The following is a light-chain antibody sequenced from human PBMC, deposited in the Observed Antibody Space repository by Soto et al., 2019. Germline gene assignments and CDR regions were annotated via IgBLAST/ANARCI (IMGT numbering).Light chain of an antibody. CDR2: LGF. V-gene: IGKV2-28*01. CDR1: QSLLHSNGYNY. CDR3: MQALQSLT. J-gene: IGKJ5*01. Sequence: DIMMKQSTLSLPVTPGEPSSISCRSNQSLLHSNGYNYLDXXLQKPGQCPRLLIYLGFDRASGVHVRFSGSGSGTDFTLKINRVEAEDVGTYYCMQALQSLTFGQGPRLDIK.